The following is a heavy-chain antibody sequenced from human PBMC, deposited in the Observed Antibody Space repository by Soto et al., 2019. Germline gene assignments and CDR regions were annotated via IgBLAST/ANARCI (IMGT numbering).Heavy chain of an antibody. V-gene: IGHV1-69*04. D-gene: IGHD2-2*01. Sequence: SVKVSCKASGGTFSSYTISWVRQAPGQGLEWMGRIIPILGIANYAQKFQGRVTITADKSTSTAYMELSSLRSEDTAVYYCAREYCSSTSCSPEAFDIWGQGTMVTVSS. CDR1: GGTFSSYT. CDR2: IIPILGIA. J-gene: IGHJ3*02. CDR3: AREYCSSTSCSPEAFDI.